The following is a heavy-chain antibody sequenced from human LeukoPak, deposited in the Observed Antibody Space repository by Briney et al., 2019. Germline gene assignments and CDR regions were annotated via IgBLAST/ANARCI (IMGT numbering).Heavy chain of an antibody. J-gene: IGHJ4*02. D-gene: IGHD3-3*01. CDR3: VRDSSWSFDY. CDR1: GFTFSSYS. V-gene: IGHV3-48*01. Sequence: GGSLRLSCAASGFTFSSYSMNWVRQAPGKGLEWTSYIGSGNTNNMKYADSVKGRFSISRDNAQKSVYLQMNSLRVEDTAVYYCVRDSSWSFDYWGQGTLVTVSS. CDR2: IGSGNTNNM.